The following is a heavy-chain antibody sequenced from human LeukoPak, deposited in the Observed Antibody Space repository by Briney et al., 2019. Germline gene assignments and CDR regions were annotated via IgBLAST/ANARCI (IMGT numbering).Heavy chain of an antibody. J-gene: IGHJ4*02. V-gene: IGHV3-43*01. CDR3: AKDGKNYFDY. CDR2: ISWDGGST. CDR1: GFTFDHYT. Sequence: GGSLRLSCAASGFTFDHYTMHWVRQAPGKGLEWVSLISWDGGSTYYADSVKGRFTISRDNSKNSLSLQMDSLRAEDTALYYCAKDGKNYFDYWGQGTLVTVSS.